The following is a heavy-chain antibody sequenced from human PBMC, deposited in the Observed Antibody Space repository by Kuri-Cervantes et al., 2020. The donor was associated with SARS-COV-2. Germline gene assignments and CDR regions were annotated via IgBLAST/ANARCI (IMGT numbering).Heavy chain of an antibody. Sequence: SETLSLTCTVSGGSISSYYWSWIRQPPGKGLEWIGYIYYSGSTNYNPSLKSRVTISVDTSKNQFSLKLSSVTAADAAVCYCARGGTYYYGSGSYYRYYYYGMDVWGQGTTVTVSS. CDR3: ARGGTYYYGSGSYYRYYYYGMDV. J-gene: IGHJ6*02. V-gene: IGHV4-59*01. CDR1: GGSISSYY. D-gene: IGHD3-10*01. CDR2: IYYSGST.